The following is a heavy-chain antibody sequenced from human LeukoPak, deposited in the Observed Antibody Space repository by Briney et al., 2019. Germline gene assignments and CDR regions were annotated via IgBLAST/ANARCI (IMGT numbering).Heavy chain of an antibody. J-gene: IGHJ4*02. CDR3: ARSMVPLFED. V-gene: IGHV3-74*01. D-gene: IGHD4/OR15-4a*01. CDR1: GFTFSSYW. Sequence: PGRSLRLSCAASGFTFSSYWMHRVRQFPGKGLVWVSRIKSDGSSTSYADSVKGRFTISRDNAKNTLYLQMNSLRAEDTAVYYCARSMVPLFEDWGQGTLVTVSS. CDR2: IKSDGSST.